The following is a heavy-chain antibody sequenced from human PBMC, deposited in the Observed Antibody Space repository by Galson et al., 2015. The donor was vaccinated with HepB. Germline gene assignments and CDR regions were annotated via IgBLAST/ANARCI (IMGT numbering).Heavy chain of an antibody. V-gene: IGHV3-7*01. CDR2: IKQDGSEK. D-gene: IGHD5-18*01. CDR3: ARDGSGSSYGYPTGDDY. J-gene: IGHJ4*02. CDR1: GFTFRNYW. Sequence: PMRLSCAASGFTFRNYWMSWVRQAPGKGPEWAASIKQDGSEKYYVGSVKGRFTISRDNAKHSLYLQMNSLRAEDTAVDYCARDGSGSSYGYPTGDDYWCQGTLVTVSS.